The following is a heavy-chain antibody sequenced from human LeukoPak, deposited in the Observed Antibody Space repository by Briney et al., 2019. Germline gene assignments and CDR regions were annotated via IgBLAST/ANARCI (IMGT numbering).Heavy chain of an antibody. D-gene: IGHD6-19*01. CDR1: GGSFSGYY. CDR3: SRERGWTPFFDY. Sequence: SETLSLTCAVYGGSFSGYYWSWLRQPPGKGLGWIGEINHSGSTNYNPSLKSRVTVSVDTSKNQFSLKLTSLTAADTAVYYCSRERGWTPFFDYWGQGILVTVSA. V-gene: IGHV4-34*09. CDR2: INHSGST. J-gene: IGHJ4*02.